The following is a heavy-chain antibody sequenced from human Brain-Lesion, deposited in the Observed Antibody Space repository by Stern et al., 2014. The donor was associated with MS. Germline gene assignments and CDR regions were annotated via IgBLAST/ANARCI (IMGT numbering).Heavy chain of an antibody. CDR1: GGSISSGSYY. V-gene: IGHV4-61*02. CDR3: VRETGGYTYGDTDFFDF. J-gene: IGHJ4*02. CDR2: IYASGST. D-gene: IGHD5-18*01. Sequence: VQLVESGPGLVKPSQTLSLTCSVSGGSISSGSYYWNWIRQPAGKGLEWIGRIYASGSTTYSPSLKSRVFISGDTSKTHFSLKLSSVTAADAAMYYCVRETGGYTYGDTDFFDFWGQGTLVTVSS.